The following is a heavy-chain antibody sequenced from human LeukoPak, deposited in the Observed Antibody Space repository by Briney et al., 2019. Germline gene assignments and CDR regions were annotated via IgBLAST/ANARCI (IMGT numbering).Heavy chain of an antibody. CDR1: GFTFSDYY. D-gene: IGHD2-8*01. CDR3: ARDLQERYCTNGVCYFSAPHFDY. Sequence: PGGSLRLSCAASGFTFSDYYMSWIRQAPGKGLEWVSYIRINSSYTNYADSVKGRFTISRDNAKNSLYLQMNSLRAEDTAVYCCARDLQERYCTNGVCYFSAPHFDYWGQGTLVTVSS. CDR2: IRINSSYT. V-gene: IGHV3-11*06. J-gene: IGHJ4*02.